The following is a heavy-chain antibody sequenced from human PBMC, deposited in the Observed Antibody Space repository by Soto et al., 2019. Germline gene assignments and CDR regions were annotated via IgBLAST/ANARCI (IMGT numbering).Heavy chain of an antibody. Sequence: ASVKVSCKASGYTFTSYGISWVRQAPGQGLEWMGWISAYNGNTNYAQKPQGRVTMTTDTSTSTAYMELRSLRSDDTAVYYCARSLVVVTALWFDPWGQGTLVTVSS. V-gene: IGHV1-18*01. D-gene: IGHD2-21*02. CDR1: GYTFTSYG. J-gene: IGHJ5*02. CDR3: ARSLVVVTALWFDP. CDR2: ISAYNGNT.